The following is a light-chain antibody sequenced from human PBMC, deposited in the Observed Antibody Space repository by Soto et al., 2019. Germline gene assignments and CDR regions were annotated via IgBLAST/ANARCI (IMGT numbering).Light chain of an antibody. J-gene: IGKJ5*01. CDR2: GAS. V-gene: IGKV3-15*01. Sequence: EIVKTQSPATLSVSPGERATLSCRASQSVSSNLAWYQQKPGQAPRLLIYGASTRATGIPARFSGSGSGTEFTLTISSLQSEDFAVYYCQQYNNWPITFGKGTRLEIK. CDR3: QQYNNWPIT. CDR1: QSVSSN.